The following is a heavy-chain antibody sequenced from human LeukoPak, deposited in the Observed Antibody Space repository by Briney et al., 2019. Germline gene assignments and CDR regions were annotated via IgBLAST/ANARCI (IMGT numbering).Heavy chain of an antibody. D-gene: IGHD3-9*01. CDR1: GGSISSYY. J-gene: IGHJ4*02. V-gene: IGHV4-59*01. CDR3: ARGHDILTGYPFDY. Sequence: SETLSLTCTVSGGSISSYYWSWIRQPPGKGLEWIGYIYYSGSTNYNPSLKSRVTISVDTSKNQFSLKLRSVTAADTAVYYCARGHDILTGYPFDYWGQGTLVTVSS. CDR2: IYYSGST.